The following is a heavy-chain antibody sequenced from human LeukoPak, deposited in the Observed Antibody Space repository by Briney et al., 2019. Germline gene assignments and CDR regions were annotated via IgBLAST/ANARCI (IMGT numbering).Heavy chain of an antibody. CDR3: ARDSDHVRDY. J-gene: IGHJ4*02. CDR1: GFTFDDYA. Sequence: PGGSLRLSCAASGFTFDDYAMHWVRQAPGKGLEWVSGISWNSGSIGYADSVKGRFTISRDNAKNSLYLQMNSLRAEDTAVYYCARDSDHVRDYWGQGTLVTVSS. CDR2: ISWNSGSI. V-gene: IGHV3-9*01.